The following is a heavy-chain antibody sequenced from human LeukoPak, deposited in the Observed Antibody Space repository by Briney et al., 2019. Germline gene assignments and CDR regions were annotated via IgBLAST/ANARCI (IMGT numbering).Heavy chain of an antibody. J-gene: IGHJ4*02. CDR3: ARGGTTFEH. Sequence: GGSLRLSCAASGFAFNYYNMNWVRQAPGKALEWVSSITSSGAYIFYADSVRGRFTISRDNAKDSLYLQMNSLGPEDTAVYYCARGGTTFEHWGQGTLVTVSS. D-gene: IGHD1-1*01. CDR1: GFAFNYYN. V-gene: IGHV3-21*01. CDR2: ITSSGAYI.